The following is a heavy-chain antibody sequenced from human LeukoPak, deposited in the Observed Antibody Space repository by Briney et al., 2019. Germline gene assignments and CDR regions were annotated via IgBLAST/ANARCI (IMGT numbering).Heavy chain of an antibody. J-gene: IGHJ4*02. CDR2: INPISGAT. CDR3: ARLPYRDGVAQDY. V-gene: IGHV1-46*01. D-gene: IGHD3-16*02. Sequence: WASVKVSCKTSGYTFTRYYRQWVRQAPGHWLEWMRIINPISGATDYAQKFQGRVTMTRDTSTSTVYMELRRLRSEDTAMYYCARLPYRDGVAQDYWGQGTLVTVSP. CDR1: GYTFTRYY.